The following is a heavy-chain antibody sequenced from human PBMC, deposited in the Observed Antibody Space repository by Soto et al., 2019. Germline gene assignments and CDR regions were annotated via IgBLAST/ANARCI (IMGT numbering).Heavy chain of an antibody. CDR1: GYTFTGYY. CDR2: INPNSGGT. Sequence: GASVKVSCKASGYTFTGYYMHWVRQAPGQGLEWMGWINPNSGGTNYAQKFQGRVTMTRDTSISTAYMELSRLRSDDTAVYYCARDVGYCSGGSCYRYYYSMDVWGQGTTVTVSS. D-gene: IGHD2-15*01. J-gene: IGHJ6*02. CDR3: ARDVGYCSGGSCYRYYYSMDV. V-gene: IGHV1-2*02.